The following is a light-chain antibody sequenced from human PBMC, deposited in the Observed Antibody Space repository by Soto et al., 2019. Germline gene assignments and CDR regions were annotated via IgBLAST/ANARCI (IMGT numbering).Light chain of an antibody. Sequence: EMVLTRCRGTRSLCPGERATLSWRASRSVSSNLAWYHQKPVQAPRPLIYGASTRATGIPDRFSGSGSGTDFTLPISRLEPEDFAVYYCQQYGSSPLTFGGGTKV. V-gene: IGKV3-20*01. CDR2: GAS. CDR1: RSVSSN. CDR3: QQYGSSPLT. J-gene: IGKJ4*01.